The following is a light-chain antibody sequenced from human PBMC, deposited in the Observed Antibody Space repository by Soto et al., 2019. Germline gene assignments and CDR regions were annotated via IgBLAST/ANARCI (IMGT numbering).Light chain of an antibody. CDR1: SSDVGGYNY. Sequence: QSALTQPASVSGSPGQSITISCTGTSSDVGGYNYVSWYQQHPGKAPKLMIYEVSNRPSGVSNRFSGSKSGNTASLTISGLQAEDEADYYCSSYTSSNTLYVFGTGTKATVL. V-gene: IGLV2-14*01. CDR3: SSYTSSNTLYV. CDR2: EVS. J-gene: IGLJ1*01.